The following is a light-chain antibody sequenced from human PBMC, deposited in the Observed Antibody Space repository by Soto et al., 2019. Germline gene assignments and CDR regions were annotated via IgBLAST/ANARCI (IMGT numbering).Light chain of an antibody. Sequence: EIVLTQSPATLSLSPGERATLSCRATQTISSKLAWYQQRPGQAPRLLIYGASSRPTGIPDRFSGSGSGTDFTLTISRLEPEDFAVYYCQQCGSSPITFGQGTRLEIK. CDR1: QTISSK. CDR3: QQCGSSPIT. CDR2: GAS. J-gene: IGKJ5*01. V-gene: IGKV3-20*01.